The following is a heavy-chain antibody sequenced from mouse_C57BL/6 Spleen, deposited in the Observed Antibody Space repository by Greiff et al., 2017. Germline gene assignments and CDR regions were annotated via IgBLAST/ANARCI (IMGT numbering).Heavy chain of an antibody. J-gene: IGHJ2*01. CDR2: INPSNGGT. V-gene: IGHV1-53*01. D-gene: IGHD2-4*01. Sequence: VQLQQPGTELVKPGASVKLSCKASGYTFTSYWMHWVKQRPGQGLEWIGNINPSNGGTNYNEKFKSKATLTVDKSSSPAYMQLSSLTSEDSAVYYCARPYYDYDGYFDYWGQGTTLTVSS. CDR3: ARPYYDYDGYFDY. CDR1: GYTFTSYW.